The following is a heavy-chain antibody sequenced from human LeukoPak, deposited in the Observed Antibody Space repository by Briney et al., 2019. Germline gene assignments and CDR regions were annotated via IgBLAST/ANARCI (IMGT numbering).Heavy chain of an antibody. CDR2: FDPEDGET. V-gene: IGHV1-24*01. Sequence: RASVKVSCKVSGYTLTELSMHWVRQAPGKGLEWMGGFDPEDGETIYAQKFQGRVTMTEDTSTDTAYMELSSLRSEDTAVYYCATHRKLDLGFRRLATIEYAFDIWAKGQWSPSLQ. J-gene: IGHJ3*02. CDR3: ATHRKLDLGFRRLATIEYAFDI. D-gene: IGHD5-24*01. CDR1: GYTLTELS.